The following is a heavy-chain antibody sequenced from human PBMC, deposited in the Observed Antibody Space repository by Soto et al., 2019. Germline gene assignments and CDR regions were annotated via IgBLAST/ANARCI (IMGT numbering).Heavy chain of an antibody. J-gene: IGHJ4*02. Sequence: QVQLVQSGAEVKKPGAAVKVSCKASGYTFIHYYLHWVRQATGQGLEWSAIINPNGGSTNYAQKFRGRVTVTSDTSTTTVSMELNSLGSDDTAVYFCARSLLQGDFWGQGTLVTVSS. V-gene: IGHV1-46*01. CDR3: ARSLLQGDF. D-gene: IGHD2-21*01. CDR2: INPNGGST. CDR1: GYTFIHYY.